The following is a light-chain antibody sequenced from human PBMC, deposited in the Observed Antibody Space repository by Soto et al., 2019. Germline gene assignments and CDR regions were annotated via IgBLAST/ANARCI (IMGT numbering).Light chain of an antibody. CDR3: QQYGGSPFT. J-gene: IGKJ3*01. Sequence: EIVLTQSPGTLSLSPGERATLSCRASQSVSVNSLAWYQQKGGQAPRLLIYAASTRATGVPDRFSGSGSGTDFALTNSRLETEDFAVYYCQQYGGSPFTFGPGTKVDIK. CDR2: AAS. CDR1: QSVSVNS. V-gene: IGKV3-20*01.